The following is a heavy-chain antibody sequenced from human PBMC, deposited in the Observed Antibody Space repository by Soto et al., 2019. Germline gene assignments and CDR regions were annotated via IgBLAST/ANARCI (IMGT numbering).Heavy chain of an antibody. CDR2: MNPNSGNT. CDR1: GYTFTSYD. D-gene: IGHD1-26*01. V-gene: IGHV1-8*01. Sequence: QVQLVQSGAEVKKPGASVKVSCKASGYTFTSYDINWVRQATGQGLEWMGWMNPNSGNTGYAQKFQGRATRTRNHSISTAYMELSSLRSEDTTVYYSAGDYRGLRDWGKGTLVTASS. J-gene: IGHJ4*02. CDR3: AGDYRGLRD.